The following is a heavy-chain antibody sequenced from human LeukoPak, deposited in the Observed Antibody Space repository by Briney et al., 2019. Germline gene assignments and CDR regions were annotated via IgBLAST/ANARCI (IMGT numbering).Heavy chain of an antibody. V-gene: IGHV1-2*02. CDR1: GYTFTGYY. CDR2: INPNSGGT. J-gene: IGHJ5*02. CDR3: ARVQYQLLFEGNWFDP. Sequence: ASVKVSRKASGYTFTGYYMHWVRQAPGQGLEWMGWINPNSGGTNYAQKFQGRVTMTRDTSISTAYMDLNSLISDDTAVYYCARVQYQLLFEGNWFDPWGQGTLVTVSS. D-gene: IGHD2-2*01.